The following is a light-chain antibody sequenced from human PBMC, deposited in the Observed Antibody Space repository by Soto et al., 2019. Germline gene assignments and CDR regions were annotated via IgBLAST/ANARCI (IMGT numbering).Light chain of an antibody. Sequence: QSALTQPRSVSGSPGQSVTISCTGTSSDVGGYNYVSWYQQHPGKAPKGMIYDVSERPSGVPDRFSGSKSGNTASLTISGLQAEDEADYYCCSNAGSYEVFGGGTQLTFL. J-gene: IGLJ2*01. CDR3: CSNAGSYEV. CDR2: DVS. CDR1: SSDVGGYNY. V-gene: IGLV2-11*01.